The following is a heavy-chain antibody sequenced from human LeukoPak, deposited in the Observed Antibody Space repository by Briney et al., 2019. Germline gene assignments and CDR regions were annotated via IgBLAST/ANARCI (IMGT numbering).Heavy chain of an antibody. V-gene: IGHV4-34*01. D-gene: IGHD6-19*01. J-gene: IGHJ6*03. CDR3: ARHAIAVAGMYYYYYYMDV. Sequence: SETLSLTCAVYGGSFSGYYWSWIRQPPGKGLEWIGEINHSGSTNYNPSLKSRVTISVDTSKNQFSLKLSSVTAADTAVYYCARHAIAVAGMYYYYYYMDVWGKGTTVTISS. CDR1: GGSFSGYY. CDR2: INHSGST.